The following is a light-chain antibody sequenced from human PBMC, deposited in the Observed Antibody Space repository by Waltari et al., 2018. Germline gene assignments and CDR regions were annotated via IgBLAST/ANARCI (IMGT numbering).Light chain of an antibody. CDR3: QQYGSSPYS. Sequence: EIVLTQSPRTLSLSPGERATLSCRASQSVSSSYLALYQQKPGQAPRLLIYGASSSATGIPDRFSGSGSGTDFTLTISRLEPEDFAVYYCQQYGSSPYSFGQGTKLEIK. CDR1: QSVSSSY. V-gene: IGKV3-20*01. J-gene: IGKJ2*03. CDR2: GAS.